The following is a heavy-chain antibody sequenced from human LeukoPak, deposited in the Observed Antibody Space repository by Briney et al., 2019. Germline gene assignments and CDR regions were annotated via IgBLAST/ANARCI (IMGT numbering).Heavy chain of an antibody. Sequence: KPSETLSLTCTVSGGSISSHYWNWIRQPPGKGLEWIGYIYYSGSTNYNPSLKSRVTISVDTSKNQFSLKLSSVTAEDTAVYYCAREALDRFGARAWFDPWGQGTLVTVSS. D-gene: IGHD3-16*01. CDR2: IYYSGST. CDR3: AREALDRFGARAWFDP. J-gene: IGHJ5*02. V-gene: IGHV4-59*11. CDR1: GGSISSHY.